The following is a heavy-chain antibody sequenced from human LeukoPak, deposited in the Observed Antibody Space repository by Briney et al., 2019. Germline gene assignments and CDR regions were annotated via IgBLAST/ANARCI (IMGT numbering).Heavy chain of an antibody. CDR2: MNPNSGNT. Sequence: GASVKDPCKASGYTFTSYDINWVRQATGQGLEWMGWMNPNSGNTGYAQKFQGRVTMTRNTSISTVYMELSSLRSEDTAVYYCARTEYSSSSGGYHYYMDVWGKGTTVTVSS. CDR3: ARTEYSSSSGGYHYYMDV. D-gene: IGHD6-6*01. J-gene: IGHJ6*03. CDR1: GYTFTSYD. V-gene: IGHV1-8*01.